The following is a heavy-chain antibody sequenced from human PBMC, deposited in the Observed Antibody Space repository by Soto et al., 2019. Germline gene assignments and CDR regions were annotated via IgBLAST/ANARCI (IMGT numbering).Heavy chain of an antibody. Sequence: SETLSLTCTVSGGSISSGDYYWSWIRQPPGKGLEWIGYIYYSGSTYYNPSLKSRVTISVDTSKNQFSLKLSSVTAADTAVYYCARESITIFGVVIRYYYGMDFWGQGTTVTVSS. CDR1: GGSISSGDYY. V-gene: IGHV4-30-4*01. CDR3: ARESITIFGVVIRYYYGMDF. CDR2: IYYSGST. D-gene: IGHD3-3*01. J-gene: IGHJ6*02.